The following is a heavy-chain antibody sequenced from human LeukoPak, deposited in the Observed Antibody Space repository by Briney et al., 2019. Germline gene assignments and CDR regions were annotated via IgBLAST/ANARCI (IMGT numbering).Heavy chain of an antibody. J-gene: IGHJ6*03. V-gene: IGHV4-39*07. D-gene: IGHD6-6*01. CDR1: GGSISSSSYY. CDR3: ARVTGEAARPLGYYYYYMDV. CDR2: IYYSGST. Sequence: PSETLSLNCTVSGGSISSSSYYWGWIRQPPGKGLEWIGSIYYSGSTYYNPSLKSRVTISVDTSKNQFSLKLSSVTAADTAVYYCARVTGEAARPLGYYYYYMDVWGKGTTVTVSS.